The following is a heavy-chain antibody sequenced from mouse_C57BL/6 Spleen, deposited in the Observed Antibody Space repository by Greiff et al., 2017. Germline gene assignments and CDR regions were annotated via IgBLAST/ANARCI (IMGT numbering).Heavy chain of an antibody. CDR2: IDPEDGET. Sequence: EVQLQQSGAELVKPGASVKLSCTASGFNIKDYYMHWVKQRTEQGLEWIGRIDPEDGETKYTPKFKGKATITADTSSNTAYLQLRSLTSEDTAVYYCDSRQGQLRLPASIFDYWGQGTTLTVSA. J-gene: IGHJ2*01. V-gene: IGHV14-2*01. CDR1: GFNIKDYY. D-gene: IGHD3-2*02. CDR3: DSRQGQLRLPASIFDY.